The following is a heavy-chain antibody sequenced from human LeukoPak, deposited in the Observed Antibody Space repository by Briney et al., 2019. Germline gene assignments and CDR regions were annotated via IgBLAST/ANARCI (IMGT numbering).Heavy chain of an antibody. D-gene: IGHD5-12*01. CDR1: GGSFSGYY. V-gene: IGHV4-34*01. CDR2: INHSGST. J-gene: IGHJ4*02. CDR3: ARLGGYEGDY. Sequence: SETLSLTCAVYGGSFSGYYWSWIRQPPGKGLEWIGEINHSGSTYYNPSLKSRVAISVDTSKNQFSLKLSSVTAADTAVYYCARLGGYEGDYWGQGTLVTVSS.